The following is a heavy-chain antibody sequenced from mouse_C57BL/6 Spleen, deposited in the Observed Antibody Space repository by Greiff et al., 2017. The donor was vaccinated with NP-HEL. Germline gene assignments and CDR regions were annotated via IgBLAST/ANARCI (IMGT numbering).Heavy chain of an antibody. V-gene: IGHV1-64*01. CDR3: ARPSRYAMDY. J-gene: IGHJ4*01. CDR2: IHPNSGST. D-gene: IGHD6-1*01. Sequence: VQLQQSGAELVKPGASVKLSCKASGYTFTSYWMHWVKQRPGQGLEWIGMIHPNSGSTNYNEKFKSKATLTVDKSSSTAYMQLSSLTSEDSAVYYCARPSRYAMDYWGQGTSVTVSS. CDR1: GYTFTSYW.